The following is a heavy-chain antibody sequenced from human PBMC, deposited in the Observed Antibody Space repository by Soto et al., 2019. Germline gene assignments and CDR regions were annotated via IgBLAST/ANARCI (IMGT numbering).Heavy chain of an antibody. J-gene: IGHJ4*02. Sequence: QVQLQESGPGLVKPSETLSLSCGVSGGSIRQYYWSWIRQPAGKGLEWIGRIYSGGSTNYNPSLERRFTMSIDTSKNKFALKLSSVTAADTAVYYCARGPGGFGDFSLDYWGQGTLVTVAS. CDR1: GGSIRQYY. CDR2: IYSGGST. V-gene: IGHV4-4*07. D-gene: IGHD3-10*01. CDR3: ARGPGGFGDFSLDY.